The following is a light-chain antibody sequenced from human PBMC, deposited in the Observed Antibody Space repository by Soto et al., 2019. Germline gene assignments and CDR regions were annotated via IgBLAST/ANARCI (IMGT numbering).Light chain of an antibody. CDR2: DVT. V-gene: IGLV2-14*01. CDR3: SSFTSSMTXV. J-gene: IGLJ1*01. CDR1: SSDVGGYNS. Sequence: QSVLTQPASVSGSPGQSITISCTGTSSDVGGYNSVSWYQQHPGKAPKLILYDVTDRPSGVSYRFSGSKSGNTASLTISGLQAADEADYFCSSFTSSMTXVFGSGNKVTVL.